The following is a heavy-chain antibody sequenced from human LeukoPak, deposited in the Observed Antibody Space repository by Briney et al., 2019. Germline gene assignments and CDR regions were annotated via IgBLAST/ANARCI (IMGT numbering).Heavy chain of an antibody. CDR3: ARYYGAQGNL. CDR2: IYYGGST. D-gene: IGHD4-17*01. CDR1: GGSISSGGYY. Sequence: SETLSLTCTVSGGSISSGGYYWSWIRQHPGKGLEWIGYIYYGGSTYYNPSLKSRVTISVDTSKNQFSLKLSSVTAADTAVYYCARYYGAQGNLWGRGTLVTVSS. V-gene: IGHV4-31*03. J-gene: IGHJ2*01.